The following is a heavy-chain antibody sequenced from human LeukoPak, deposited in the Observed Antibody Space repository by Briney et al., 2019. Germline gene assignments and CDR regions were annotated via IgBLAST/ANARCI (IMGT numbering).Heavy chain of an antibody. D-gene: IGHD3-10*01. CDR2: ISYDGSNK. J-gene: IGHJ4*02. V-gene: IGHV3-30*18. CDR1: GFTFSSYG. Sequence: GRSLRLSCAASGFTFSSYGMHWVRQAPGKGLEWVAVISYDGSNKYYADSVKGRFTISRDNSKNTLYLQMNSLRAEDTAVYYCAKAPIPITMVRGVYFDYWGQGTLVTVSS. CDR3: AKAPIPITMVRGVYFDY.